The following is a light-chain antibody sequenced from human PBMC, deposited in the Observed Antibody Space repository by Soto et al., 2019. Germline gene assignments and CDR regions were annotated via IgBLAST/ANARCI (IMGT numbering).Light chain of an antibody. CDR2: GAS. J-gene: IGKJ5*01. CDR3: QQYGGSPIT. Sequence: SVLPPDPGTLSLSPGVRATLSCRASPSVSSSNSAWYQQKPGQAPMLVIYGASSRASGVPVMFSGSGAGTDFTLTISRVDPEDFALYYWQQYGGSPITFGLGTRLEIK. V-gene: IGKV3-20*01. CDR1: PSVSSSN.